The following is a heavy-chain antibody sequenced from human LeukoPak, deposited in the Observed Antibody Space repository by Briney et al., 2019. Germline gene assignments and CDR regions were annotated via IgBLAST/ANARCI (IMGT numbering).Heavy chain of an antibody. CDR1: GGSFSGYY. Sequence: SETLSLTCAVYGGSFSGYYWSWIRQPPGKGLEWIGEINHSGSTNYNPSLKSRVTMSVDTSKNQFSLKLSSVTAADTAVYYCASTLWFGELSFDYWGQGTLVTVSS. J-gene: IGHJ4*02. V-gene: IGHV4-34*01. CDR2: INHSGST. D-gene: IGHD3-10*01. CDR3: ASTLWFGELSFDY.